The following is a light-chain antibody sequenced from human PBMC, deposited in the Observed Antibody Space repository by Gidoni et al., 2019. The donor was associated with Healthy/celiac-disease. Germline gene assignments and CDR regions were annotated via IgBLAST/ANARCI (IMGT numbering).Light chain of an antibody. CDR2: WAS. CDR3: QQYYSTPPLT. V-gene: IGKV4-1*01. Sequence: DIVMTQSTDSLAVSLGERATINCKSSQSVLYNSNNKNYLAWYQQKPGQPPKLLIYWASARESGVPDRFSGSGSGTDFTLTISSLQAEDVAVYYCQQYYSTPPLTFGGGTKVEIK. CDR1: QSVLYNSNNKNY. J-gene: IGKJ4*01.